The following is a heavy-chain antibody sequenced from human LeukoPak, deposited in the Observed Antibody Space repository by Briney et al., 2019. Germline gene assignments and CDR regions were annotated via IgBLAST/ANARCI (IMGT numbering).Heavy chain of an antibody. CDR2: IIPIFGTA. CDR3: ARTGSGSYYSNWFDP. D-gene: IGHD3-10*01. J-gene: IGHJ5*02. V-gene: IGHV1-69*13. CDR1: GGTFSSYA. Sequence: ASVKVSCKASGGTFSSYAISWVRQAPGQGLEWMEGIIPIFGTANYAQKFQGRVTITADESTSTAYMELSSLRSEDTAVYYCARTGSGSYYSNWFDPWGQGTLVTVSS.